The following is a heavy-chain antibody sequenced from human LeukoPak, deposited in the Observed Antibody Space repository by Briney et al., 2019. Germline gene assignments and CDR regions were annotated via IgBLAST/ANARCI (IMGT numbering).Heavy chain of an antibody. J-gene: IGHJ4*02. CDR2: VHDNERSA. V-gene: IGHV3-74*01. D-gene: IGHD3-3*01. CDR1: GFSFSGHW. CDR3: VRGHTGTIFGAVPVNPLGY. Sequence: PGGSLRLSCEGSGFSFSGHWMHWVRQAPGKGLVWVSRVHDNERSASYGDSVRGRSTISKDNARNILYLQMDSLRVEDTAVYYCVRGHTGTIFGAVPVNPLGYWGQGTLVTVSS.